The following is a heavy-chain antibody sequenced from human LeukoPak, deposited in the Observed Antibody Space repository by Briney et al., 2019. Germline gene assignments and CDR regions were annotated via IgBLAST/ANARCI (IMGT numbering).Heavy chain of an antibody. Sequence: PGGSLRLSCAASGFTFSNYWMHWVRQVPGKGLVWVSRINPGVSSTTYADSVRGRFTISRDNAKNTLYLQMDSLRAEDTGVYYCARSNQADDYWGQGTLVTVSS. CDR1: GFTFSNYW. CDR3: ARSNQADDY. J-gene: IGHJ4*02. D-gene: IGHD1-14*01. V-gene: IGHV3-74*01. CDR2: INPGVSST.